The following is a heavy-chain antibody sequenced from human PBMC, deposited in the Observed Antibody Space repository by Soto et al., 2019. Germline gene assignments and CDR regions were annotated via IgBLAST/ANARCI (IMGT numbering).Heavy chain of an antibody. CDR3: ARDSEPYCDYPGYNWFDP. CDR2: ISAYNGNT. V-gene: IGHV1-18*04. Sequence: QVQLVQSGAEVKKPGASVKVSCKASGYTFTSYGISWVRQAPGQGLEWMGWISAYNGNTNYVQKLQGRVTMTTDTSTSTAYMELRSLRADDTAVYYCARDSEPYCDYPGYNWFDPWGQGTLVTVSS. J-gene: IGHJ5*02. D-gene: IGHD4-17*01. CDR1: GYTFTSYG.